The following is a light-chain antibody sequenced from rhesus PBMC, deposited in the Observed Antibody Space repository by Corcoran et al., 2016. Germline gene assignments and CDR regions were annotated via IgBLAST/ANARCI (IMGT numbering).Light chain of an antibody. CDR2: AAP. Sequence: DIQLTQSPFALSASVGDRVTISCRASQNIYSNLAWYQQKPGKAPTLLIYAAPSLQSGIPSRLSGSGSRTDFTLTISSLQPEDSAAYYCQHYNGNPLTFGGGTKVEIK. J-gene: IGKJ4*01. CDR3: QHYNGNPLT. CDR1: QNIYSN. V-gene: IGKV1S12*01.